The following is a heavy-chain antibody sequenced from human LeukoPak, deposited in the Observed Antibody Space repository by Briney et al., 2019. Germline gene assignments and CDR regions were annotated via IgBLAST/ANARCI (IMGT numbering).Heavy chain of an antibody. J-gene: IGHJ3*02. CDR2: IYHSGST. CDR1: GYSISSGYY. Sequence: SETLSLTCTVSGYSISSGYYWGWIRQPPGKGLEWIGSIYHSGSTYYNPSLKSRVTISVDTSKNQFSLKLSSVTAADTAVYYCASKFYDSSGYNGPYAFDIWGQGTMVTVSS. CDR3: ASKFYDSSGYNGPYAFDI. D-gene: IGHD3-22*01. V-gene: IGHV4-38-2*02.